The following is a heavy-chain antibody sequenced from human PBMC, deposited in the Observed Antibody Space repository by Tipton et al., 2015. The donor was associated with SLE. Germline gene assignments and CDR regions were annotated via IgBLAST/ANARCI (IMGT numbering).Heavy chain of an antibody. CDR2: MYYSGNT. Sequence: TLSLTCTVSGGSISSIGSITSSGYYWGWIRQPPGKGLEWIGSMYYSGNTYYNPSLKSRVTISVDTSNNQFSLKLSSVTAADTAVYYCARSASLGVVIDYWGQGTLVTVSS. J-gene: IGHJ4*02. CDR1: GGSISSIGSITSSGYY. D-gene: IGHD3-3*01. CDR3: ARSASLGVVIDY. V-gene: IGHV4-39*01.